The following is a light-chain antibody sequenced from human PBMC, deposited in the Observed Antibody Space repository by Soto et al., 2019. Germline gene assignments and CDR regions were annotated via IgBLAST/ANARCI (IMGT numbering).Light chain of an antibody. CDR1: SSDVGSYNL. V-gene: IGLV2-23*01. Sequence: QSALTQPASVSGSPGQSITISCTGTSSDVGSYNLVSWYQHNPGKAPKLMIYEGSKRSSGVSNRFSGSKSGNTASLTISGLQAEDEADYYCCSYAGSSTLWVFGGGTELTVL. J-gene: IGLJ3*02. CDR3: CSYAGSSTLWV. CDR2: EGS.